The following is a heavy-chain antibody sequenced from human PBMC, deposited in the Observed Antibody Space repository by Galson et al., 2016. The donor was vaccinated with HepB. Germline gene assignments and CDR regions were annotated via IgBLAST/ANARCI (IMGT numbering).Heavy chain of an antibody. Sequence: SLRLSCAASGFTFSSFTMNWVRQAPGKGLVWVSGIRSDSSTVYHADSVKGRFTISRDNAKNSVYLQMNSLRDEDTAVYYCARHSRPELGIEPPGTRWFDPWGQGTLVTVSS. V-gene: IGHV3-48*02. J-gene: IGHJ5*02. CDR1: GFTFSSFT. CDR2: IRSDSSTV. D-gene: IGHD6-13*01. CDR3: ARHSRPELGIEPPGTRWFDP.